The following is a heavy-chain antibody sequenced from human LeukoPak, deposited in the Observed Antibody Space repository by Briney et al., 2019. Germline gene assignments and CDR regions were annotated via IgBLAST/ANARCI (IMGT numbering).Heavy chain of an antibody. D-gene: IGHD2-2*01. CDR1: GFTFGSFW. CDR3: TSSSRYCSSSSCQSLDN. J-gene: IGHJ4*02. Sequence: GGSLRLSCAASGFTFGSFWMSWVRQAPGKGLEWVADIKQDGNEKYYVDSVKGRFTISRDNAKSSLFLQMNSLRAEDTAVYYCTSSSRYCSSSSCQSLDNWGQGTLVTVSS. V-gene: IGHV3-7*03. CDR2: IKQDGNEK.